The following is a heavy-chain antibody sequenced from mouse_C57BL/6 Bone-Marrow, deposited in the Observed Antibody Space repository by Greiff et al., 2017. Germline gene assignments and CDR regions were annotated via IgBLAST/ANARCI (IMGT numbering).Heavy chain of an antibody. D-gene: IGHD1-1*01. J-gene: IGHJ3*01. Sequence: VQLQQSGAELVRPGTSMKVSCKASGYAFTNYLIEWVKQRPGQGLEWIGVINPGGGGTNYNEKFKGKATLTADKSSSTAYMQLSSLTSEDSAVYFCARERVITTGFAYWGQGTLVTVSA. CDR1: GYAFTNYL. CDR3: ARERVITTGFAY. CDR2: INPGGGGT. V-gene: IGHV1-54*01.